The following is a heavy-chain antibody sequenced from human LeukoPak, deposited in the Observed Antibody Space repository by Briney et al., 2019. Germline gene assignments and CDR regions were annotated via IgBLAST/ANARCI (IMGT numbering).Heavy chain of an antibody. Sequence: PGGSLRLSCAASGFTFSSSWMTWVRQAPGKGLEWVANIKQDGSEKYYVDSVKGRFTISRDNAKHSLYLQMNSLRAEDTAVYYCARGGHSSSYFWIFWGQGTLVTVSS. D-gene: IGHD6-13*01. CDR2: IKQDGSEK. V-gene: IGHV3-7*04. J-gene: IGHJ4*02. CDR1: GFTFSSSW. CDR3: ARGGHSSSYFWIF.